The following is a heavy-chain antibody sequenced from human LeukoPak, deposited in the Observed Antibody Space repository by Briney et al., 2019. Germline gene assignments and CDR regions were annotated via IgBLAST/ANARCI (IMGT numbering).Heavy chain of an antibody. Sequence: GGSLRLSCAASGFTVSSNYMSWVRQAAGKGLEWVLVIYSGGSTYYAASVKGRFTISRGNSKNTLYLQMNSLRAEDTAVYYCAIGGLAYDILTGYQPFDYWGQGTLVTVSS. CDR1: GFTVSSNY. CDR3: AIGGLAYDILTGYQPFDY. V-gene: IGHV3-53*01. D-gene: IGHD3-9*01. J-gene: IGHJ4*02. CDR2: IYSGGST.